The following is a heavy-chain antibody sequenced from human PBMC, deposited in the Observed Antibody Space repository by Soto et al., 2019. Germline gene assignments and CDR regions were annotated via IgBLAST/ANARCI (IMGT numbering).Heavy chain of an antibody. Sequence: PGGSLRLSCAASGFTFSSYSMNWVRQAPGKGLEWVSYISSSSSTIYYADSVKGRFTISRDNAKNSLYLQMNSLRDEDTAVYYCAREDCSSTSCLGNYGDYAERFFDYWGQGTLVTVSS. CDR2: ISSSSSTI. V-gene: IGHV3-48*02. D-gene: IGHD2-2*01. CDR3: AREDCSSTSCLGNYGDYAERFFDY. CDR1: GFTFSSYS. J-gene: IGHJ4*02.